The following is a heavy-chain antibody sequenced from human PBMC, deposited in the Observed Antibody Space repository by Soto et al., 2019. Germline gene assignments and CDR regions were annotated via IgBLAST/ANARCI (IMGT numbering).Heavy chain of an antibody. D-gene: IGHD2-15*01. J-gene: IGHJ5*02. V-gene: IGHV3-23*01. Sequence: GGSMRLSCAASGFTFSSYAMSWVRQAPGKGLEWVSAISGSGGSTYYADSVKGRFTISRDNSKNTLYLQMNSLRAEDTAVYYCAKDQYCSGGSCYSLDWFDPWGQGTLVTVSS. CDR3: AKDQYCSGGSCYSLDWFDP. CDR2: ISGSGGST. CDR1: GFTFSSYA.